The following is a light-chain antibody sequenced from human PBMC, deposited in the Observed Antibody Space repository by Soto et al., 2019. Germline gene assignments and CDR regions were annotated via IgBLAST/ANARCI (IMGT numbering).Light chain of an antibody. V-gene: IGKV3D-20*02. CDR3: QQRSNWPIN. Sequence: IVLTHSPGTLSLSPWERATLSCRASQSPTNNYFAWYQQKPGRALRLLIDGASTRATGIPARFSGSGSGTEFTLTISSLEPEDFAVYYCQQRSNWPINFGQGTRLEIK. CDR2: GAS. CDR1: QSPTNNY. J-gene: IGKJ5*01.